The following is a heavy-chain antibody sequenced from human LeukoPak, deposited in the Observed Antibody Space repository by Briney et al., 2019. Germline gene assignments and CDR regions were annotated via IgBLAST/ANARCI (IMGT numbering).Heavy chain of an antibody. CDR3: ARIVGTLSGYYGMDV. CDR1: GGTFSSYA. D-gene: IGHD1-14*01. CDR2: IIPILGIA. V-gene: IGHV1-69*04. Sequence: SVKVSCKASGGTFSSYAISWVRQAPGQGLEWMGRIIPILGIANYAQKFQGRVTIAADESTSTAYMELSSLRSEDTAVYYCARIVGTLSGYYGMDVWGQGTTVTVSS. J-gene: IGHJ6*02.